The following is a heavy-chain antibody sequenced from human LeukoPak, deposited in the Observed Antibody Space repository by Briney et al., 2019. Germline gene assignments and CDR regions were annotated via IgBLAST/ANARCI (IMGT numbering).Heavy chain of an antibody. CDR2: IYYSGST. D-gene: IGHD2-8*01. J-gene: IGHJ5*02. CDR3: ARVGGYCTNGVCYPYWFDP. Sequence: SETLSLTCTVSGGSISSYYWSWIRQPAGKGLEWIGYIYYSGSTNYNPSLKSRVTISVDTSKNQFSLKLSSVTAADTAVYYCARVGGYCTNGVCYPYWFDPWGQGTLVTVSS. V-gene: IGHV4-59*01. CDR1: GGSISSYY.